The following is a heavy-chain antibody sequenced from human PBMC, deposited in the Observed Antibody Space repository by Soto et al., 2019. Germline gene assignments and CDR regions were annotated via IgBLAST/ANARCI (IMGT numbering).Heavy chain of an antibody. J-gene: IGHJ4*02. CDR3: ASGNHAEYSGYARDY. V-gene: IGHV3-21*01. CDR2: ISSSSSYI. Sequence: EVQLVESGGGLVQPGGSLRLSCAASGFTFSSYSMNWVRQAPGKGLEWVSSISSSSSYIYYADSVKGRFTISRDNAKNSLYLQMNSLRAEDTAVYYCASGNHAEYSGYARDYWGQGTLVTVSS. CDR1: GFTFSSYS. D-gene: IGHD5-12*01.